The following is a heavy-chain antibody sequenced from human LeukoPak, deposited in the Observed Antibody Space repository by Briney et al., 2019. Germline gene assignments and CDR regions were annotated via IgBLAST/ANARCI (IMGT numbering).Heavy chain of an antibody. J-gene: IGHJ2*01. Sequence: PGGSLRLSCAASGFTFSSYEMNWVRQAPGKGLEWVSYIKSSGSSIYYADSVKGRFTVSRDNARNSLYLQMNSLRAEDTAVYYCVRYYTRQSWYFDLWGRGTLVTVSS. D-gene: IGHD3-3*01. V-gene: IGHV3-48*03. CDR3: VRYYTRQSWYFDL. CDR1: GFTFSSYE. CDR2: IKSSGSSI.